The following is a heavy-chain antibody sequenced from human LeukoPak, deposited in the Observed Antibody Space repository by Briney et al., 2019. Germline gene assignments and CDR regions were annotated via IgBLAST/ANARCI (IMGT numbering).Heavy chain of an antibody. CDR2: ISTGSTTI. CDR3: AREGNYDFWSGYLDYYYYGMDV. J-gene: IGHJ6*02. CDR1: GFSFSSYS. D-gene: IGHD3-3*01. V-gene: IGHV3-48*01. Sequence: GGSLRLSCAGSGFSFSSYSINWVRQAPGKGLEWVSYISTGSTTIYYADSVRGRFTISRDNARNSLYLQMNSLRAEDTAVYYCAREGNYDFWSGYLDYYYYGMDVWGQGTTVTVSS.